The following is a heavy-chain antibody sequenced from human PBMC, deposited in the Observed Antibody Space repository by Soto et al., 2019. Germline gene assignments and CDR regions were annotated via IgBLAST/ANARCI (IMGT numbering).Heavy chain of an antibody. D-gene: IGHD2-15*01. J-gene: IGHJ3*02. CDR2: INAGNGNT. V-gene: IGHV1-3*01. CDR1: GYTFTSYA. Sequence: ASVKVSCKASGYTFTSYAMHWVRQAPGQRLEWMGWINAGNGNTKYSQKFQGRVTITRDTSASTAYMELSSLRSEDTAVYYCASRYCSGGSCAPGSFDIWGQGTMVTVSS. CDR3: ASRYCSGGSCAPGSFDI.